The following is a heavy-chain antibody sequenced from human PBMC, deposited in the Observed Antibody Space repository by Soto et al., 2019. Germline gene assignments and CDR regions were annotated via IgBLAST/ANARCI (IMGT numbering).Heavy chain of an antibody. J-gene: IGHJ5*02. D-gene: IGHD6-6*01. CDR3: ARPVYSSSPELGNWFDP. Sequence: PSETLSLTCTVSGGSISSSSYYWGWIRQPPGKGLEWIGSIYYSGSTYYNPSLKSRVTISVDTSKNQFSLKLSSVTAADTAVYYCARPVYSSSPELGNWFDPWGQGTLVTVSS. V-gene: IGHV4-39*01. CDR1: GGSISSSSYY. CDR2: IYYSGST.